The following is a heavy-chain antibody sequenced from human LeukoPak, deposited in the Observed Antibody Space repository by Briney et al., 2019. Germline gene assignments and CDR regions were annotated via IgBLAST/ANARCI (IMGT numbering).Heavy chain of an antibody. D-gene: IGHD5-18*01. CDR2: ISSSSSTI. V-gene: IGHV3-48*01. J-gene: IGHJ5*02. CDR3: ARAPDTAMVSNWFDP. Sequence: PGGSLRLSCAASGFTFSSYSMNWVRQAPGKGLEWVSYISSSSSTIYYADSVKGRFTISRDNAKNSLYLQMNSLRAEDTAVYYCARAPDTAMVSNWFDPWGQGTLVTVSS. CDR1: GFTFSSYS.